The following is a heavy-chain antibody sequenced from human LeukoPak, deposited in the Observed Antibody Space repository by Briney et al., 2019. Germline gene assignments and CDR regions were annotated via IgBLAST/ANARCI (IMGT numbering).Heavy chain of an antibody. V-gene: IGHV3-48*01. CDR3: ARDGHGGSYSYYYYYMDV. Sequence: QPGGSLRLSCAASGFTFSSYSMNWVRQAPGKGLEWVSYISSSSSTIYYADSVKGRFTISRDNAKNSLYLQMNSLRAEDTAVYYCARDGHGGSYSYYYYYMDVWGKGTTVTVSS. D-gene: IGHD1-26*01. J-gene: IGHJ6*03. CDR1: GFTFSSYS. CDR2: ISSSSSTI.